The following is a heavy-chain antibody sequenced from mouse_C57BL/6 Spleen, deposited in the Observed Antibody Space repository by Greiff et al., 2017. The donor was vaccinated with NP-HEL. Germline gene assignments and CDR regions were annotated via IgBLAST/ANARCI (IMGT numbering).Heavy chain of an antibody. CDR2: ILPGSGST. CDR1: GYTFTGYW. V-gene: IGHV1-9*01. D-gene: IGHD1-1*01. J-gene: IGHJ1*03. Sequence: QVQLQQSGAELMKPGASVKLSCKATGYTFTGYWIEWVKQRPGHGLEWIGEILPGSGSTNYNEKFKGKATITADTSSNTAYMQLSSLTTKDSAIYYCARYGVLRSQLRSGYFDVWGTGTTVTVSS. CDR3: ARYGVLRSQLRSGYFDV.